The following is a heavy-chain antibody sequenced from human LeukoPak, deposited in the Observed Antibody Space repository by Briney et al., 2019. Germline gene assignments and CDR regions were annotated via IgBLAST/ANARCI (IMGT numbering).Heavy chain of an antibody. CDR3: ARLLRRGIPNFDY. CDR2: IYYSGST. Sequence: PSETLSLTCTVSGGSISSYYWSWIRQPPGEGLEWIGYIYYSGSTNYNPSLKSRVTISVDTSKNQFSLKLSSVTAADTAVYYCARLLRRGIPNFDYWGQGTLVTVSS. D-gene: IGHD3-16*01. J-gene: IGHJ4*02. V-gene: IGHV4-59*08. CDR1: GGSISSYY.